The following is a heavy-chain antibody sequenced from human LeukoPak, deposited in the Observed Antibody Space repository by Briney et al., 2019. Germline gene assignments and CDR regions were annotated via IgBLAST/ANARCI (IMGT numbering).Heavy chain of an antibody. V-gene: IGHV3-66*01. CDR1: EFSVGSNY. CDR2: IYSGGST. D-gene: IGHD3-22*01. Sequence: GGSLRLSCAASEFSVGSNYMTWVRQAPGKGLEWVSLIYSGGSTYYADSVKGRFTISRDNSKNTLYLQMNSLRAEDTAVYYCARVASYYDSSGYCDSWGQGTLVTVSS. CDR3: ARVASYYDSSGYCDS. J-gene: IGHJ5*01.